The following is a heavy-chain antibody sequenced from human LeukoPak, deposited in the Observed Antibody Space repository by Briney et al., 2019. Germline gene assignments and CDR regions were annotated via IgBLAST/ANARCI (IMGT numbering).Heavy chain of an antibody. J-gene: IGHJ6*03. CDR1: GGSFSGYY. Sequence: SETLSLTCAVYGGSFSGYYWSWIRQPLGKGLEWIGEINHSGSTNYNPSLKSRVTISVDTSKNQFSLKLSSVTAADTAVYYCARGRRGAIGFWSGYTNYYYMDVWGKGTTVTVSS. CDR2: INHSGST. D-gene: IGHD3-3*01. V-gene: IGHV4-34*01. CDR3: ARGRRGAIGFWSGYTNYYYMDV.